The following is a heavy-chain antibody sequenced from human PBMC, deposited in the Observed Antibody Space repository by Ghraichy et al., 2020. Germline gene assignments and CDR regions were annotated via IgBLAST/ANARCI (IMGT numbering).Heavy chain of an antibody. CDR2: IYWDDDK. CDR3: AHSLGRGYSSSYEAFDI. Sequence: SGPTLVKPTQTLTLTCTFSGFSLSTSGVGVGWIRQPPGKALEWLALIYWDDDKRYSPSLKSRLTITKDTSKNQEVLTMTNMDPVDTATYYCAHSLGRGYSSSYEAFDIWGQGTMVTVSS. CDR1: GFSLSTSGVG. V-gene: IGHV2-5*02. D-gene: IGHD6-6*01. J-gene: IGHJ3*02.